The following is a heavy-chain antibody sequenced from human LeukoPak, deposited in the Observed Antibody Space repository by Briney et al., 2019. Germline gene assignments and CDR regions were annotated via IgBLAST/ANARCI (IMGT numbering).Heavy chain of an antibody. Sequence: GGSLRLSCAASGFTFSSYGMHWVRQAPGKGLEGVAFIRYDGSNKYYADSVKGRFTISRDNSKNTLYLQMNSLRAEDTAVYYCAKDQGSGGSYFDYWGQGTLVTVSS. J-gene: IGHJ4*02. D-gene: IGHD2-15*01. V-gene: IGHV3-30*02. CDR2: IRYDGSNK. CDR1: GFTFSSYG. CDR3: AKDQGSGGSYFDY.